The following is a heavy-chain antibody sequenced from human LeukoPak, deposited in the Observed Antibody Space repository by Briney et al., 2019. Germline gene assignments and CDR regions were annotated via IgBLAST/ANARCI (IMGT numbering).Heavy chain of an antibody. V-gene: IGHV3-23*01. CDR2: INNSGGRT. Sequence: GGSLRLSCAASGFTFSKYDMSWVRQGPGKGPEWVSGINNSGGRTYYADSVKGRFTISRDNSKNTLYLQMNSLRAEDTAVYYCAKAGYSGYEYDYWGQGTLVTVSS. D-gene: IGHD5-12*01. J-gene: IGHJ4*02. CDR1: GFTFSKYD. CDR3: AKAGYSGYEYDY.